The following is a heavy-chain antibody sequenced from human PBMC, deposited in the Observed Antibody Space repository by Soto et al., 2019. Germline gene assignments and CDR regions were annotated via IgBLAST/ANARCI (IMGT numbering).Heavy chain of an antibody. V-gene: IGHV4-39*01. CDR3: ARHFVAVVIKGWGY. J-gene: IGHJ4*02. D-gene: IGHD3-22*01. Sequence: PSETLSLTCAVSGGSISRGSYSWGWLRQPPGKGLEWIGTTYYNGNANYNPSLRSRVSMSVDTSKNQFSLKLISVTAADTAVYYCARHFVAVVIKGWGYWGQGKLVTVS. CDR2: TYYNGNA. CDR1: GGSISRGSYS.